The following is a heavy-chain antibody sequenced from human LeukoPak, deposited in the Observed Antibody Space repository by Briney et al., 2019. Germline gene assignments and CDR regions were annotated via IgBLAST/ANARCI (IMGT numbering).Heavy chain of an antibody. CDR2: IWYDGSDK. CDR3: ARARYYYYYMDV. V-gene: IGHV3-33*01. J-gene: IGHJ6*03. Sequence: GRSLRLSCAASGFTFSSYGMHWVRQAPGKGLEWVAVIWYDGSDKYYADSVKGRFTISRDNSKNTLYLQMNSLRAEDTAVYYCARARYYYYYMDVWGKGTTVTVSS. CDR1: GFTFSSYG.